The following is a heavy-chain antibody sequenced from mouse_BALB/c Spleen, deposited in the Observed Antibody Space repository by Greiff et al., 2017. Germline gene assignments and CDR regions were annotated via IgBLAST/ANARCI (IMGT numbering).Heavy chain of an antibody. V-gene: IGHV1-7*01. CDR2: INPSTGYT. CDR1: GYTFTSYW. J-gene: IGHJ3*01. CDR3: ARSSGAPEAY. D-gene: IGHD3-1*01. Sequence: VQLQQSGAELAKPGASVKMSCKASGYTFTSYWMHWVKQRPGQGLEWIGYINPSTGYTEYNQKFKDKATLTADKSSSTAYMQLSSLTSEDSAVYYCARSSGAPEAYWGQGTLVTVSA.